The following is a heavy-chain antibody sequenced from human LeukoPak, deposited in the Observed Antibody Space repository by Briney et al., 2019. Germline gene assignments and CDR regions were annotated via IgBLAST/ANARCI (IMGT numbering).Heavy chain of an antibody. D-gene: IGHD6-19*01. CDR3: ARDLRSSGWYYFDY. Sequence: PGGSLRLSCAASGFTFSSYSMNWVRQAPGKGLEWVSSISSSSYIYYADSVKGRFTISRDNAKNSLYLQMNSLRAEDTAVYYCARDLRSSGWYYFDYWGQGTLVTV. J-gene: IGHJ4*02. CDR1: GFTFSSYS. V-gene: IGHV3-21*01. CDR2: ISSSSYI.